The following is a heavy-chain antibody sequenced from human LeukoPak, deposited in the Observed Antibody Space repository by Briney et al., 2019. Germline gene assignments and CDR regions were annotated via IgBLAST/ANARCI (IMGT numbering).Heavy chain of an antibody. CDR2: MNPNSGNT. J-gene: IGHJ4*02. CDR1: GYTFTSYD. Sequence: ASVKVSCKASGYTFTSYDINWVRQATGQGLEWMGWMNPNSGNTGYAQKFQGRVTMTRNTSISTAYMELSSLRSEDTAVYYCARGYCSGGSCYSLYNYWGQGTLVTASS. CDR3: ARGYCSGGSCYSLYNY. D-gene: IGHD2-15*01. V-gene: IGHV1-8*01.